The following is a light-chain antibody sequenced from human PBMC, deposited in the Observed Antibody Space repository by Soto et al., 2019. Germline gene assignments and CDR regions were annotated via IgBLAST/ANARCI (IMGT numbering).Light chain of an antibody. CDR2: EVS. Sequence: SVLTQPASVSGSPGQSITISCTVTSSDVGGYNYVSWYQQHPGKAPKLMIYEVSNRPSGVSNRFSGSKSGNTASLTISGLQAEDEADYYCSSYTSSSTPLVFGTGTKVTVL. CDR3: SSYTSSSTPLV. CDR1: SSDVGGYNY. J-gene: IGLJ1*01. V-gene: IGLV2-14*01.